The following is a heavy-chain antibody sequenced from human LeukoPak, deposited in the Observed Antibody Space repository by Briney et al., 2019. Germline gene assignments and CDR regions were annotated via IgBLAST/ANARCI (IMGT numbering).Heavy chain of an antibody. V-gene: IGHV1-2*06. CDR3: GRDWELRFHQGGLDY. D-gene: IGHD3-3*01. CDR1: GYNFVGYY. Sequence: ASVKVSCKASGYNFVGYYIHWVRQAPGQGLEWMGRINPRDGETNFAQKFQGRVTMTSDTSISTAYMELGGLRSDDTAVYYCGRDWELRFHQGGLDYWGQGALVTVSS. CDR2: INPRDGET. J-gene: IGHJ4*02.